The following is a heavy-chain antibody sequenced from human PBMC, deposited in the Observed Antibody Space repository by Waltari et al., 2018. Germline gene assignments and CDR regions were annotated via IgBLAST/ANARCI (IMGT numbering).Heavy chain of an antibody. CDR2: ISTILGIA. CDR1: GGTFSSYT. CDR3: ARVVRDAFDI. J-gene: IGHJ3*02. Sequence: QVQLVQSGAEVKKPGSSVKVSCKASGGTFSSYTISWVRQAPGQGLEWMGSISTILGIANYEQKFQGRVRITADKSTSTAYMELSSLRSEDTAVYYCARVVRDAFDIWGQGTMVTVSS. D-gene: IGHD3-22*01. V-gene: IGHV1-69*02.